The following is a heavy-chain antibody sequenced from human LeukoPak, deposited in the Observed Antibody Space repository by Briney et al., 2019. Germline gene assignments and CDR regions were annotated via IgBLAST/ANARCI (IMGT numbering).Heavy chain of an antibody. CDR3: ARGVYIAAAQYAY. J-gene: IGHJ4*02. CDR1: GGSTSSYY. Sequence: SETLSLTCTVSGGSTSSYYWNWFRQPPGKGLEWIGDVYYSGGTNYNPSLKSRVTISVDTSKNQFSLKLSSVTSADTAVYYCARGVYIAAAQYAYWGQGTLVTVSS. V-gene: IGHV4-59*01. CDR2: VYYSGGT. D-gene: IGHD6-13*01.